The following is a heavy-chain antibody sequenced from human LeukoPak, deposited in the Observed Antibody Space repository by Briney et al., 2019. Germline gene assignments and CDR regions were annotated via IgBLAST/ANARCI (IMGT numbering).Heavy chain of an antibody. CDR3: ARASDHDWGSYRWDAFDI. V-gene: IGHV3-21*01. CDR1: TFTFSRYT. D-gene: IGHD3-16*02. J-gene: IGHJ3*02. Sequence: PGGSLRLFCAASTFTFSRYTMNWVRQAPGTGLVWVSPISSSGSYISYADSVKGRFTVSRDNAKNTLYLQMNSLRAEDTAVYYWARASDHDWGSYRWDAFDIWGQGTMVTVYS. CDR2: ISSSGSYI.